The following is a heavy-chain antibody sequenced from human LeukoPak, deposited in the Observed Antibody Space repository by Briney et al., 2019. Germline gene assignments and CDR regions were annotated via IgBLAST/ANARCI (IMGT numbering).Heavy chain of an antibody. V-gene: IGHV3-72*01. CDR1: GFTFSDHY. Sequence: GGSLRLSCAASGFTFSDHYMDWVRQAPGKGLEWVGRTRNKANSYTTEYAAYVKGRFTITRDDSKNSLYLQMNSLKTEDTAVYYCARVDTAMDDYYYYGMDVWGQGTTVTVSS. J-gene: IGHJ6*02. CDR3: ARVDTAMDDYYYYGMDV. D-gene: IGHD5-18*01. CDR2: TRNKANSYTT.